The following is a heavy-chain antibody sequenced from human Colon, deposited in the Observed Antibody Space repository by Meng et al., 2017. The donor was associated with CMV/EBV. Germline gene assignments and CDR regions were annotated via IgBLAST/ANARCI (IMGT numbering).Heavy chain of an antibody. Sequence: QVELVQSGGGLVEPGGSLRLSWAASGFIFSDYYMTWIPEAPGKGLEWVSNISPTGSDTNYADSVRGRFTISRDNAKNSLFLQMSSLTAEDTAVYYCVKGHTMINPWGQGTLVTVSS. D-gene: IGHD3-16*01. CDR2: ISPTGSDT. CDR3: VKGHTMINP. CDR1: GFIFSDYY. J-gene: IGHJ5*02. V-gene: IGHV3-11*05.